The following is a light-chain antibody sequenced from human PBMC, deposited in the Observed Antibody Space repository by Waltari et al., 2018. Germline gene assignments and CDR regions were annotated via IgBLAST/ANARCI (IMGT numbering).Light chain of an antibody. Sequence: DIQMTQSPSSLSVSVGDRVTITCRASRGITNYLAWFQHKPGKAPKSLIYGASRLQSGVPSKFSCSGSGTDFTLTISSLQPEDFATYYCQQYHSYPLTFGGGTKVEIK. CDR1: RGITNY. CDR2: GAS. CDR3: QQYHSYPLT. V-gene: IGKV1-16*02. J-gene: IGKJ4*01.